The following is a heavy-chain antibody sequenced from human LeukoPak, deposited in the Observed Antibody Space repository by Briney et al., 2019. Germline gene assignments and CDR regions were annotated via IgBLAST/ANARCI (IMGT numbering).Heavy chain of an antibody. CDR3: ARVAKYNWSDYDAFDI. D-gene: IGHD1-1*01. CDR2: INPSGGST. J-gene: IGHJ3*02. Sequence: GASVKVSCKASGYTFTSYYMHWVRQAPGQGLEWMGIINPSGGSTSYAQKFQGRVTMTRDTSTSTVYMELSSLRSEDTAVYYCARVAKYNWSDYDAFDIWGQGTIVTVSS. V-gene: IGHV1-46*01. CDR1: GYTFTSYY.